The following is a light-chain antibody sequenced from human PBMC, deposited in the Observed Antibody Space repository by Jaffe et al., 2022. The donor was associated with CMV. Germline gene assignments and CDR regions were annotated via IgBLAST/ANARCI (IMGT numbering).Light chain of an antibody. J-gene: IGKJ4*01. Sequence: DIQMTQSPSTLSASVGDRVTITCRASQSVNNWLAWYQQKPGKAPKLLIHKATSLESGVPSRFSGSGSGTEFTLTINSLQPDDFATYYCQQYIDYPLTFGGGTKVEIK. V-gene: IGKV1-5*03. CDR1: QSVNNW. CDR2: KAT. CDR3: QQYIDYPLT.